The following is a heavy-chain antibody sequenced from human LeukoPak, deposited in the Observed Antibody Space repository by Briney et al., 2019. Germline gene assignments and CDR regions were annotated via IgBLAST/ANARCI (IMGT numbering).Heavy chain of an antibody. CDR1: GYSISSDYY. V-gene: IGHV4-38-2*02. Sequence: SETLSLTCTVSGYSISSDYYWAWIRQPPGKGLEWIGSIYHSGSTYYNPSLKSRVTISVDTSKNQFSLKLSSVTAADTAVYYCARDAPMVRGVNRPYYYYMDVWGKGTTVTISS. J-gene: IGHJ6*03. D-gene: IGHD3-10*01. CDR2: IYHSGST. CDR3: ARDAPMVRGVNRPYYYYMDV.